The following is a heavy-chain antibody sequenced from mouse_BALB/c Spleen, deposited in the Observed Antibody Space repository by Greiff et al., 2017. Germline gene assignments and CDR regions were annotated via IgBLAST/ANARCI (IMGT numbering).Heavy chain of an antibody. D-gene: IGHD2-1*01. CDR2: IDPANGNT. J-gene: IGHJ2*01. CDR1: GFNIKDTY. Sequence: EVQLQQSGAELVRSGASVKLSCTASGFNIKDTYMHWVKQRPEQGLEWIGRIDPANGNTKYDPKFQGKATITADTSSNTAYLQLSSLTSEDTAVYYCARGNFYYGNFDYWGQGTTLTVSS. CDR3: ARGNFYYGNFDY. V-gene: IGHV14-3*02.